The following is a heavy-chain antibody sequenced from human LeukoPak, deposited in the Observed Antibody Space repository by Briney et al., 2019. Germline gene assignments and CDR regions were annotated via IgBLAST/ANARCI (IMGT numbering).Heavy chain of an antibody. Sequence: SVKVSCKASGGTFSSYAISWVRQAPGQGLEWMGGIIPILGTANYAQKFQGRVTITTDESTSTAYMGLSSLRSEDTAVYYCARGLYDSSGYYSLDYWGQGTLVTVSS. V-gene: IGHV1-69*05. CDR2: IIPILGTA. CDR3: ARGLYDSSGYYSLDY. J-gene: IGHJ4*02. CDR1: GGTFSSYA. D-gene: IGHD3-22*01.